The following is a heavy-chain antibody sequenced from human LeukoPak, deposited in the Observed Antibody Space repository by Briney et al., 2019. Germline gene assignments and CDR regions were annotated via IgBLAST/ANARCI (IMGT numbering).Heavy chain of an antibody. D-gene: IGHD6-6*01. CDR3: ARDEIRQQLVHTP. V-gene: IGHV4-4*07. Sequence: SETLSLTCTVSGGSISSYYWSWIRQPAGKGLEWIGRIYTSGSTNYNPSPKSRVTISVDKSKNQFSLKLSSVTAADTAVYYCARDEIRQQLVHTPWGQGTLVTVSS. J-gene: IGHJ5*02. CDR2: IYTSGST. CDR1: GGSISSYY.